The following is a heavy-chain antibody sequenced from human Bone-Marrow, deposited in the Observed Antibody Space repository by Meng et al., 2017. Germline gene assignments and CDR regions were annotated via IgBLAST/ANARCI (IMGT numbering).Heavy chain of an antibody. D-gene: IGHD2-15*01. J-gene: IGHJ4*02. CDR1: GLTFSGYA. V-gene: IGHV3-30*01. Sequence: QGQLGQAGAEVKKPGSARRLSGAASGLTFSGYAMPWVRQAPGKGLEWVAVISYDGSNKYYADSVKGRFTISRDNSKNTLYLQMNSLRAEDTAVYYCARNPRVVAALHYFDYWGQGTLVTVSS. CDR2: ISYDGSNK. CDR3: ARNPRVVAALHYFDY.